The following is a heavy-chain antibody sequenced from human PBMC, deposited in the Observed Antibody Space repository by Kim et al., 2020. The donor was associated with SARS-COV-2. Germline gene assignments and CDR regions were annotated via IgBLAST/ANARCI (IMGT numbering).Heavy chain of an antibody. J-gene: IGHJ4*02. CDR1: GFTFSGYG. Sequence: GGSLRLSCAASGFTFSGYGMHWVRQAPGKVLEWMAVISYVGNNEYYADSVKGRFTISRDNSNNTLYLQMNSLRVEDTAVYYCVKDYYYDSSGYNDYWGQGTLVTVSS. CDR3: VKDYYYDSSGYNDY. D-gene: IGHD3-22*01. V-gene: IGHV3-30*18. CDR2: ISYVGNNE.